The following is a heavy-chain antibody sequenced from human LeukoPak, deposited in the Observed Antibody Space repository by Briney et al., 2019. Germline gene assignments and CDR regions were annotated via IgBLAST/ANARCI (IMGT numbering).Heavy chain of an antibody. CDR2: IKHDGSDK. V-gene: IGHV3-7*05. Sequence: PGGSLRLSCAASGFTFSTYWMSCVRQAPGKGLEWVANIKHDGSDKKYVDSVKGRFTISRDNAKRSLYLQMNSLRAEDTAVYYCARKVNIVGAQGWGYGLDVWGHGTTVTVSS. J-gene: IGHJ6*02. D-gene: IGHD1-26*01. CDR3: ARKVNIVGAQGWGYGLDV. CDR1: GFTFSTYW.